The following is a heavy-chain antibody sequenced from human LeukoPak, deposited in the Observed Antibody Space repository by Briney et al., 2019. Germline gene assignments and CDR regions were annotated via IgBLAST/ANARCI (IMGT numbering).Heavy chain of an antibody. D-gene: IGHD6-13*01. CDR2: IYYSGST. J-gene: IGHJ3*02. Sequence: SETLSLTCTVSGGSISSSSYYWGWIRQPPGKGLEWIGSIYYSGSTYYNPSLKSRVTISVDTSKNQFSLKLSSVTAADTAVYYCARGRGYSSSWYKSRDAFDIWGQGTMVTVSS. CDR3: ARGRGYSSSWYKSRDAFDI. CDR1: GGSISSSSYY. V-gene: IGHV4-39*01.